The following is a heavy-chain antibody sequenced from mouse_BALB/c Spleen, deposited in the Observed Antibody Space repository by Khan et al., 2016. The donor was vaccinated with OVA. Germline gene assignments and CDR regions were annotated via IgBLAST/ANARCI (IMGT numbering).Heavy chain of an antibody. Sequence: QVQLQQSGAELAKPGASVKMSCKASGYTFINYWILWVKQRPGQGLEWIGYINPSTGYTEYNQNFKDKATLTADKFSISAYMQLSSLTSEDSAVDCWARRGLGGDFDCLGQGTT. CDR2: INPSTGYT. J-gene: IGHJ2*01. D-gene: IGHD3-3*01. CDR1: GYTFINYW. CDR3: ARRGLGGDFDC. V-gene: IGHV1-7*01.